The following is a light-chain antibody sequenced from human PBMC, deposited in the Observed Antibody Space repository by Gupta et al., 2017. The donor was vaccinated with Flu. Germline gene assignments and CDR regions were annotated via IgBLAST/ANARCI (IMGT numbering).Light chain of an antibody. CDR3: QHLNSSPST. CDR2: DAF. Sequence: PSLLSASVGDRVTITCRASKGISNYLAWYQQKPGKAPKLLIYDAFTLGSGVPSRFSGSGSWSDFTLTISSLQTEDFGTYYCQHLNSSPSTFGQGTKVDIK. CDR1: KGISNY. V-gene: IGKV1-9*01. J-gene: IGKJ1*01.